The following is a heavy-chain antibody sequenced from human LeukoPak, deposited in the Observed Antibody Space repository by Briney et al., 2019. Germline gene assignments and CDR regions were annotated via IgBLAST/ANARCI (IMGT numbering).Heavy chain of an antibody. Sequence: PSETLSLTCTVSGGSFSTTSHYWGWIRQPPGKGLEWFGSTFYTGSAYYNPSLQRRVTISVDSSKNQFSLRLSSVTAADTAVYYCARRKDYWSGFIDSWGQGTLVTVSS. CDR2: TFYTGSA. CDR3: ARRKDYWSGFIDS. V-gene: IGHV4-39*01. D-gene: IGHD3-3*01. CDR1: GGSFSTTSHY. J-gene: IGHJ5*01.